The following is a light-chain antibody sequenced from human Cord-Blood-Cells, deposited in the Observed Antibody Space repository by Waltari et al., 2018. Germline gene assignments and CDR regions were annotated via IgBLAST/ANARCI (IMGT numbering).Light chain of an antibody. CDR2: AAS. V-gene: IGKV1-39*01. J-gene: IGKJ1*01. Sequence: DIQMTQSPSSLSASVGDRVTITCRASQSISSYLNWYQQKPGKAPKLLISAASSLQSGVPSRFSGSGSGXDFTLTIXSLQPEDFATYYCQQSYSTPWTFGQGTKVEIK. CDR3: QQSYSTPWT. CDR1: QSISSY.